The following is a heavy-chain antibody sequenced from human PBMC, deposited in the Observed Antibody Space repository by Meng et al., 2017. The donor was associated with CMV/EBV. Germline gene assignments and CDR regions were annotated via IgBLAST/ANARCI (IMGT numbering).Heavy chain of an antibody. J-gene: IGHJ6*02. D-gene: IGHD3-10*01. V-gene: IGHV3-23*01. Sequence: GESLKISCAASGFTFSSYAMSWVRQAPGKGLEWVSAISGSGGSTYYADSVKGRFTISRDKSKNTLYLQMNSLRAEDTAVYYCANAMVREPRYYGMDVWGQGTTVTVSS. CDR1: GFTFSSYA. CDR3: ANAMVREPRYYGMDV. CDR2: ISGSGGST.